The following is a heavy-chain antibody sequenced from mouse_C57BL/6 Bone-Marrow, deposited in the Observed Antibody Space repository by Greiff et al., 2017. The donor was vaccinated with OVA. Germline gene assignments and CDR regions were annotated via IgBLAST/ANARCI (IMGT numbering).Heavy chain of an antibody. CDR2: ISNLAYSI. CDR1: GFTFSDYG. J-gene: IGHJ4*01. D-gene: IGHD2-1*01. Sequence: EVQLVESGGGLVQPGGSLKLSCAASGFTFSDYGMAWVRQAPRQGLEWVAFISNLAYSIYYADTVTGRFTISSENAKNTLYLELSSLRTEDTAVYYCARRPPYGNYAMDYWGQGTSVTVSS. CDR3: ARRPPYGNYAMDY. V-gene: IGHV5-15*01.